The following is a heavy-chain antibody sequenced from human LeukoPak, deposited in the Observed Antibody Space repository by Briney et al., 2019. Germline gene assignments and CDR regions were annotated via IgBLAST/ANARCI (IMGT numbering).Heavy chain of an antibody. CDR1: GFTFSNFV. D-gene: IGHD6-19*01. CDR3: TTEGSSGWYYFGS. V-gene: IGHV3-74*01. CDR2: IPSDDNPT. J-gene: IGHJ4*02. Sequence: PGGSLRLSCAASGFTFSNFVMHWVRQVPGKGLVWVARIPSDDNPTNYADSVQGRFTISRDNAKNTLYLQMNSLKTEDTAVYYCTTEGSSGWYYFGSWGQGTLVTVSS.